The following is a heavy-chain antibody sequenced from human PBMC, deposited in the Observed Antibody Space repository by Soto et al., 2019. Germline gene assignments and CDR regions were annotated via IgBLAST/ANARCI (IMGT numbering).Heavy chain of an antibody. D-gene: IGHD5-18*01. CDR3: ASMGDTAMVIDY. J-gene: IGHJ4*02. V-gene: IGHV4-59*01. CDR2: IYYSGST. CDR1: GGSISSYY. Sequence: SETLSLTCTVSGGSISSYYWSWIRQPPGKGLEWIGYIYYSGSTNYNPSLKSRVTISVDTSKNQFSLKLSSVTAADTAVYYCASMGDTAMVIDYWGQGTLVTVSS.